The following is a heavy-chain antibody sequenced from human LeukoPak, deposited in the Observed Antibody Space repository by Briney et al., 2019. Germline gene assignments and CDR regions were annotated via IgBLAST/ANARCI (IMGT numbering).Heavy chain of an antibody. Sequence: GGSLRLSCVTSGFTFRDYWMSWVRQAPGKGLVWVSRINSDGSSTVYADSVKGRFTISRDNAKNTLYLQMNSLRADDTAVYYCARSEYSSTWYGDYYYYYMDVWGKGTTVTVSS. J-gene: IGHJ6*03. D-gene: IGHD6-13*01. CDR1: GFTFRDYW. V-gene: IGHV3-74*01. CDR2: INSDGSST. CDR3: ARSEYSSTWYGDYYYYYMDV.